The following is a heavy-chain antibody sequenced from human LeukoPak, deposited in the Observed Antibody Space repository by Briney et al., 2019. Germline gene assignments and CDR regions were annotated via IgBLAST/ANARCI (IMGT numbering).Heavy chain of an antibody. J-gene: IGHJ4*02. D-gene: IGHD4-17*01. CDR3: ARQEDHGDYVY. V-gene: IGHV5-51*01. CDR1: GYSFTTHW. CDR2: IYPGDSDA. Sequence: GESLKISRKGSGYSFTTHWIGWVRQMPGKGLEWMGIIYPGDSDARYSPSFQGQVTISADKSINTAYLQWSSLKASDTAMYYCARQEDHGDYVYWGQGTLVTVSS.